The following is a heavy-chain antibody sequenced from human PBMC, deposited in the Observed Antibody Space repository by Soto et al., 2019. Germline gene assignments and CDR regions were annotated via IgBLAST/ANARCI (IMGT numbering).Heavy chain of an antibody. CDR1: GFTFSSYA. Sequence: EVQLLESGGGLVQPGGSLRLSCAASGFTFSSYAMSWVRQAPGKGLEWVSGISGSGASTYYADSVKGRFTISRDNSKNTLFLQMNSMRAEDTAVYYCAKERERWLQSAEGYFDYSGEGTLVTVSS. CDR2: ISGSGAST. V-gene: IGHV3-23*01. J-gene: IGHJ4*02. D-gene: IGHD5-12*01. CDR3: AKERERWLQSAEGYFDY.